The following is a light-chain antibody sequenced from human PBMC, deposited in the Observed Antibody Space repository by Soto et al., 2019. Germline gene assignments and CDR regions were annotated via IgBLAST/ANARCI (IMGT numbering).Light chain of an antibody. Sequence: QSALTQPTSVSGSPGQSITISCTGVSSDIGGYNHVSWYQQHPGNVPRLIIYDVDNRPLGISNRFSGSQSGNTASLSISGLQAEDEADYYCCAYTSSSTLEVFGTGTKLTVL. V-gene: IGLV2-14*03. CDR3: CAYTSSSTLEV. CDR2: DVD. CDR1: SSDIGGYNH. J-gene: IGLJ1*01.